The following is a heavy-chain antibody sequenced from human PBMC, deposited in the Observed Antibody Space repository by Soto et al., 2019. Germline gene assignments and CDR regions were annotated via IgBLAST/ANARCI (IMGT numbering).Heavy chain of an antibody. CDR2: INPSGST. J-gene: IGHJ6*02. CDR1: GGSFNGYY. V-gene: IGHV4-34*01. Sequence: SETLSLTCAVYGGSFNGYYWSWIRQPPGKGLQWIGEINPSGSTNYSPSLKSRVTISVDTSKNQFSLKLSSVTAADTAVYFCARGRRYSDPKIRIGGMDVWGQGTTVTVSS. CDR3: ARGRRYSDPKIRIGGMDV. D-gene: IGHD6-13*01.